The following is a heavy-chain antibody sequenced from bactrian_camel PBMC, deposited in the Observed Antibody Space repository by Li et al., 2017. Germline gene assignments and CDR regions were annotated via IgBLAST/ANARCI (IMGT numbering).Heavy chain of an antibody. D-gene: IGHD2*01. CDR2: IDGFDDSP. J-gene: IGHJ7*01. Sequence: HVQLVESGGGSVQAGGSLRLSCVASGDTDSRLYMAWFRQAPGKGSQGVAFIDGFDDSPTYVDSVKGRFTISKENDANTLYLQMNNLKPEETGMYYCAVRQYLYGYCDVAILRGMDHWGKGTQVTVS. CDR1: GDTDSRLY. V-gene: IGHV3S26*01.